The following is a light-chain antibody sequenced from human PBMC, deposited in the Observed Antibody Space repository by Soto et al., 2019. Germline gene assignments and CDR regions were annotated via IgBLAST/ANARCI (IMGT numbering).Light chain of an antibody. CDR1: QSVSSSY. CDR3: QQYGSSPRT. CDR2: GAS. V-gene: IGKV3-20*01. Sequence: IVMTQSPATLSVYPGERATLSCRASQSVSSSYLAWYQQKPGQAPRLLIYGASSRATGIPDRFSGSGSGTDFTLTISRLEPEDFAVYYCQQYGSSPRTFGQGTKVDIK. J-gene: IGKJ1*01.